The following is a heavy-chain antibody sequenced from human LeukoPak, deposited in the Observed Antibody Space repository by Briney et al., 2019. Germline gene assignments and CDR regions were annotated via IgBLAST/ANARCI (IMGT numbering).Heavy chain of an antibody. CDR1: GFTFSSYW. CDR3: ARGGDIVVVPAAIPEY. V-gene: IGHV3-74*01. CDR2: INSDGSST. Sequence: GGSLRLSCAASGFTFSSYWMHWVRQAPGKGLVWVSRINSDGSSTSYADSAKGRFTISRDNAKNTLYLQMNSLRAEDTAVYYCARGGDIVVVPAAIPEYWGQGTLVTVSS. D-gene: IGHD2-2*01. J-gene: IGHJ4*02.